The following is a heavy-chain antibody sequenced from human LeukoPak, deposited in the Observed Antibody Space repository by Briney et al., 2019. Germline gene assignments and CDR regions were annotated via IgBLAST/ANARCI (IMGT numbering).Heavy chain of an antibody. V-gene: IGHV3-30*02. J-gene: IGHJ4*02. D-gene: IGHD3-10*01. CDR1: GFTFSSYG. CDR3: AKGPHYYGSGSFVDY. CDR2: IRYDGSNK. Sequence: GGPLRLSCAASGFTFSSYGMHWVRQAPGKGLEWVAFIRYDGSNKYYADSVRGRFTISRDNSKNTLYLQMNSLRAEDTAVYYCAKGPHYYGSGSFVDYWGQGTLVTVSS.